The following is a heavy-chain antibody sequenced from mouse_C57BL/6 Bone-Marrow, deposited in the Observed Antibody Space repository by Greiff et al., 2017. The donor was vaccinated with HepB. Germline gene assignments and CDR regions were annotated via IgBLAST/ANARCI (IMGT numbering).Heavy chain of an antibody. CDR3: AREYGNYLSY. Sequence: VQLQQPGAELVRPGSSVKLSCKASGYTFTSYWMHWVKQRPIQGLEWIGNIDPSDSETHYNQKFKDKATLTVDKSSSTAYMQLSSLTSEDSAVYYCAREYGNYLSYWGQGTLVTVSA. V-gene: IGHV1-52*01. CDR2: IDPSDSET. J-gene: IGHJ3*01. CDR1: GYTFTSYW. D-gene: IGHD2-10*02.